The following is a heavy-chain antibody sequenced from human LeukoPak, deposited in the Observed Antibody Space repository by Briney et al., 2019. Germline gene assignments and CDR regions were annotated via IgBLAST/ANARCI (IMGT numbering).Heavy chain of an antibody. CDR1: GFTFDDYA. V-gene: IGHV3-9*01. D-gene: IGHD4-17*01. J-gene: IGHJ4*02. Sequence: GGSLRLSCAASGFTFDDYAMHRVRQAPGKGLEWVSGISWNSGSIGYADSVKGRFTISRDNAKNSLYLQMNSLRAEDTALYYCAKAKEVTTVLFDYWGQGTLVTVSS. CDR2: ISWNSGSI. CDR3: AKAKEVTTVLFDY.